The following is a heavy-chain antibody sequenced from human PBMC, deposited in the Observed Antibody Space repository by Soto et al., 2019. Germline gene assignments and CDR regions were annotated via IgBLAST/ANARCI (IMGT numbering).Heavy chain of an antibody. Sequence: QVQLLQSGAEVKKPGSSVKVSCKASGGTFSNYAITWVRQAPGQGLEWLGRIIPIFGSTNFAQKFQGRVTLTADESTTTVYMALSSLRSDDTAVYFCAKDGGKDGYFGNWFDPWGQGTLVTVSS. J-gene: IGHJ5*02. CDR3: AKDGGKDGYFGNWFDP. D-gene: IGHD5-18*01. CDR1: GGTFSNYA. V-gene: IGHV1-69*15. CDR2: IIPIFGST.